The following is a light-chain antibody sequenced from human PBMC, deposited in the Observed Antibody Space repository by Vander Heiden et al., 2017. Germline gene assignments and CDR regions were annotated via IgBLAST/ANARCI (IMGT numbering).Light chain of an antibody. CDR2: DAS. Sequence: ETVLTQSPATLSLSPGERATLPCRASQSVSSYLAWYQQKPGQAPRLLIYDASNRATGIPARFSGSGSGTDFTLTISSLEPEDFAVYYCQQRSNWPPTFGGGTKVEIK. CDR1: QSVSSY. CDR3: QQRSNWPPT. J-gene: IGKJ4*01. V-gene: IGKV3-11*01.